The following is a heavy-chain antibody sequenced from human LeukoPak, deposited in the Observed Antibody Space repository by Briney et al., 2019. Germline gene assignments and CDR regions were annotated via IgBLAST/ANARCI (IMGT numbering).Heavy chain of an antibody. CDR1: GFTFSSYG. CDR2: ISHDGSVR. CDR3: AKEGSQYASSWFDH. D-gene: IGHD2-2*01. J-gene: IGHJ5*02. V-gene: IGHV3-30*18. Sequence: GGSLRLSCAASGFTFSSYGMQWVRQAPGMGPEWVSVISHDGSVRHYADSVKGRFTIPRDSSTNRLYLQMDSLRTEDTAVYYCAKEGSQYASSWFDHWGQGTLVTVSS.